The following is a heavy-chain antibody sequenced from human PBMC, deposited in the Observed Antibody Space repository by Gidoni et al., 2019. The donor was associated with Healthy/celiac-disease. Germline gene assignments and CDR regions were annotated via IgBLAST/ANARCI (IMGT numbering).Heavy chain of an antibody. CDR3: ARDRYSYGSRSLDY. CDR2: IYSGGST. J-gene: IGHJ4*02. CDR1: GFTVISNY. V-gene: IGHV3-66*02. Sequence: EVQLVESGGGLVQPGGSLRLSCAASGFTVISNYRSWVRQAPGKGLEWVAVIYSGGSTYYADSVKGRFTISRDNSKNTLYLQMNSLRAEDTAVYYCARDRYSYGSRSLDYWGQGTLVTVSS. D-gene: IGHD5-18*01.